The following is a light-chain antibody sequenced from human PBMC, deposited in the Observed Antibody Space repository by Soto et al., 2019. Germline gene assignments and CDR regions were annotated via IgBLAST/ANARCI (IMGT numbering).Light chain of an antibody. CDR1: SSNLWAGYD. CDR2: ANS. CDR3: QSYDSSLIVSKV. Sequence: QSVLTQPPSVSGAPGQRVTISCSGSSSNLWAGYDVQWYRQFPGTAPKLLIYANSVRPSGVPDRFSGSKSGTSASLAITGLQAEDEADYYCQSYDSSLIVSKVFGTGTKVTVL. V-gene: IGLV1-40*01. J-gene: IGLJ1*01.